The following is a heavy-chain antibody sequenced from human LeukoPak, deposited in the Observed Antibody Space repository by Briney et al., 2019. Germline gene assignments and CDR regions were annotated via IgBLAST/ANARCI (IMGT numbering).Heavy chain of an antibody. CDR1: GFTFSSYS. V-gene: IGHV3-48*01. CDR3: AKDQRYFDWLLSPFDY. Sequence: GGSLRLSCAASGFTFSSYSMNWVRQAPGKGLEWVSYISSSSSTIYYADSVKGRFTISRDNSKNTLYLQMNSLRAEDTAVYYCAKDQRYFDWLLSPFDYWGQGTLVTVSS. J-gene: IGHJ4*02. D-gene: IGHD3-9*01. CDR2: ISSSSSTI.